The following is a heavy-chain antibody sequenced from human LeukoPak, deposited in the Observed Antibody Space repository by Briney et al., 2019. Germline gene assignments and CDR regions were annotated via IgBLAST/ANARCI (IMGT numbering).Heavy chain of an antibody. J-gene: IGHJ4*02. CDR3: ATDLSYYYDSSGLN. CDR1: GYTFTSYY. CDR2: INPSGGST. D-gene: IGHD3-22*01. Sequence: ASVKVSCKASGYTFTSYYMHWVRQAPGQGLEWMGVINPSGGSTSYAQKFQGRVTMTEDTSTDTAYMELSSLRSEDTAVYYCATDLSYYYDSSGLNWGQGTLVTVSS. V-gene: IGHV1-46*01.